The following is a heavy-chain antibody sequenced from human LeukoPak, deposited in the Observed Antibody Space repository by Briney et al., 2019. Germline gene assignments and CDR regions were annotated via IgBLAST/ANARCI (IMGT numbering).Heavy chain of an antibody. V-gene: IGHV4-39*07. CDR3: ARAHPYYDFWSGYYGEYYFDY. CDR2: IYYSGST. J-gene: IGHJ4*02. Sequence: SETLSLTCTVSGGSISSGSYYWSWIRQPAGKGLEWIGSIYYSGSTYYNPSLKSRVTISVDTSKNQFSLKLSSVTAADTAVYYCARAHPYYDFWSGYYGEYYFDYWGQGTLVTVSS. CDR1: GGSISSGSYY. D-gene: IGHD3-3*01.